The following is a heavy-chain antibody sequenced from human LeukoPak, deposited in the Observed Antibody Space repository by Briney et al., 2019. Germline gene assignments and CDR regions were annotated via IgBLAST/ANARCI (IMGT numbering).Heavy chain of an antibody. CDR1: GYTFTSYG. J-gene: IGHJ4*02. V-gene: IGHV1-18*01. Sequence: GASVKVSCKASGYTFTSYGISWVRQAPGQGLEWMGWISAYNGNSNYAQKFQGRVTMTTDTSTSTGYMELSSLRSEDTAVYYCARGAGFAEPLPEYWGQGTLLTVSS. CDR3: ARGAGFAEPLPEY. D-gene: IGHD1-14*01. CDR2: ISAYNGNS.